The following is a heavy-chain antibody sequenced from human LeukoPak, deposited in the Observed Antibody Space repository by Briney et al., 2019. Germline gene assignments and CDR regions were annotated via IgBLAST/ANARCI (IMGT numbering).Heavy chain of an antibody. Sequence: PSETLSLTCTVSGGSISSGSYYWSWIRQPAGKGLEWIGRIYTSGSTNYNPSLKSRVTISVDTSKNQFSLKLSSVTAADTAVYYCARAHKYSSGWLDYWGQGTLVTVSS. CDR3: ARAHKYSSGWLDY. CDR1: GGSISSGSYY. J-gene: IGHJ4*02. CDR2: IYTSGST. D-gene: IGHD6-19*01. V-gene: IGHV4-61*02.